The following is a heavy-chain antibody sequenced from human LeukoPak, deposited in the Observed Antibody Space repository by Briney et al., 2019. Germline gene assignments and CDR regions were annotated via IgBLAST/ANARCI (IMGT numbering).Heavy chain of an antibody. D-gene: IGHD3-10*01. CDR3: ARAQPFGGC. CDR2: IRQDGGEK. Sequence: GGSLRLSCAASGFTFDNYWMTWVRQAPGKGLEWVANIRQDGGEKYCVDSVKGRFTISRDNTKNSLYLQMNSLRAEDTAVYYCARAQPFGGCWGQGTLVTVSS. J-gene: IGHJ4*02. V-gene: IGHV3-7*01. CDR1: GFTFDNYW.